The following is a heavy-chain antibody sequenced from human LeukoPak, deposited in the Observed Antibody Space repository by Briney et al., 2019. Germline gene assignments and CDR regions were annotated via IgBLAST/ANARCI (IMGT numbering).Heavy chain of an antibody. J-gene: IGHJ4*02. CDR3: AKDGGWLGSYFDY. CDR1: GFTFSSYW. Sequence: GGSLRLSCAASGFTFSSYWMSWVRQAPGKGLEWVAVISYDGSNKYYADSVKGRFTISRDNSKNTLYLQMNSLRAEDTAVYYCAKDGGWLGSYFDYWGQGTLVTVSS. D-gene: IGHD5-24*01. V-gene: IGHV3-30*18. CDR2: ISYDGSNK.